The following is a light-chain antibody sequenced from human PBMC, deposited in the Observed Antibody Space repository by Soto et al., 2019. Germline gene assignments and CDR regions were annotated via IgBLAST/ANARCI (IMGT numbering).Light chain of an antibody. CDR3: QQYNDWPPLT. CDR2: GAS. J-gene: IGKJ4*01. Sequence: IVIPQEPATLSMSPGERATLSCRASQSVSSNLAWYQQKHGQAPRLLIYGASTRATGIPARFSGSGSGTEFTLPISSLQSEDFAVYYCQQYNDWPPLTFGGGTKVDI. CDR1: QSVSSN. V-gene: IGKV3-15*01.